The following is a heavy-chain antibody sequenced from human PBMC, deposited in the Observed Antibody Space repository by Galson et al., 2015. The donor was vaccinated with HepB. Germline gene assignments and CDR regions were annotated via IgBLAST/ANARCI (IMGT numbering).Heavy chain of an antibody. CDR3: AREYRPGSKLGISKYQRRYGMDV. D-gene: IGHD2-2*01. Sequence: SVKVSCKASGYTFTSYDINWVRQATGQGLEWMGWMNPNSGNTGYAQKFQGRVTMTRNTSISTAYMELSSLRSEDTAVYYCAREYRPGSKLGISKYQRRYGMDVWGQGTTVTVSS. CDR2: MNPNSGNT. CDR1: GYTFTSYD. J-gene: IGHJ6*02. V-gene: IGHV1-8*01.